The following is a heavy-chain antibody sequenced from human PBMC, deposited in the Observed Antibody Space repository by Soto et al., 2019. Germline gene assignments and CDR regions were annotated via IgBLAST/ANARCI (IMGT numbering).Heavy chain of an antibody. V-gene: IGHV3-74*01. D-gene: IGHD2-15*01. CDR2: VNNDGSDT. Sequence: EVQLVESGGGLVQPGGALRLSCAAAGFTFSSDWIHWVRQVSGKGLMWVSRVNNDGSDTTYADSVKGRFTVSRENTKNTVYLHRNSLRVEDTAVYYCARGGSRHAFDIWGQGTMVTVSS. CDR3: ARGGSRHAFDI. CDR1: GFTFSSDW. J-gene: IGHJ3*02.